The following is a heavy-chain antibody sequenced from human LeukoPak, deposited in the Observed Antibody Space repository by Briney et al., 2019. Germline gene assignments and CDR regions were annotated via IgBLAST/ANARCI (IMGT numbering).Heavy chain of an antibody. CDR3: ARVYSNYVRPQYYFGY. CDR1: GGSFSGYY. J-gene: IGHJ4*02. D-gene: IGHD4-11*01. V-gene: IGHV4-34*01. CDR2: INHSGST. Sequence: PSETLSLTCAVYGGSFSGYYWSSIRQPPGKGLEWIGEINHSGSTNYNPSLKSRVTISVDTSKNQFSLKLSSVTAADTAVYYCARVYSNYVRPQYYFGYWGQGTLVTVSS.